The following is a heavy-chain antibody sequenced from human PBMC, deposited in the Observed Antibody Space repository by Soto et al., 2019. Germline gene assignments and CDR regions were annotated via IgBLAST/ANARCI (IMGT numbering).Heavy chain of an antibody. CDR3: ARNPRYYYDSKSLGYYYGMDV. D-gene: IGHD3-22*01. V-gene: IGHV4-34*01. J-gene: IGHJ6*02. CDR2: INHSGST. Sequence: SETLSLTCAVYGGSFSGYYWSWIRQPPGKGLEWIGEINHSGSTNYNPSLKGRVTISVDTSKNQFSLKLSSVTAADTAVYYCARNPRYYYDSKSLGYYYGMDVWGQGTTVTVSS. CDR1: GGSFSGYY.